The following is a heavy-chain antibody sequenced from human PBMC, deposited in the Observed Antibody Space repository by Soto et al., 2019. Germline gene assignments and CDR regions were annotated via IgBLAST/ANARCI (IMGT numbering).Heavy chain of an antibody. CDR3: ARRKNYCTNGVCYPEAIDY. CDR1: GYTFTSYG. J-gene: IGHJ4*02. CDR2: ISAYNGNT. D-gene: IGHD2-8*01. V-gene: IGHV1-18*01. Sequence: ASVKVSCKASGYTFTSYGISWVRQAPGQGLEWMGWISAYNGNTNYAQKLQGRVTMTTDTSTSTAYMELRSLRSDDTAVYYCARRKNYCTNGVCYPEAIDYWGQGTLVTVS.